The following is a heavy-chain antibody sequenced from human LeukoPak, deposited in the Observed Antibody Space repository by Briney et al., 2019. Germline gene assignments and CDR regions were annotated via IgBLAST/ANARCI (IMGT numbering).Heavy chain of an antibody. CDR1: GYSISSGHY. J-gene: IGHJ4*02. CDR3: ARDLGYSGFDWAA. D-gene: IGHD5-12*01. V-gene: IGHV4-38-2*02. Sequence: PSETLSLTCTVSGYSISSGHYCGWIPQPPGKRLEWIGSIHSSGTTYYNPTLKSRVIISVDASKNHFSLNLTSVSAAGAAVYYCARDLGYSGFDWAAWGEGTLVTVSS. CDR2: IHSSGTT.